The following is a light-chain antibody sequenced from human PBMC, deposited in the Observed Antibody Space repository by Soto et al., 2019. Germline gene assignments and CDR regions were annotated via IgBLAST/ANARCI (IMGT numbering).Light chain of an antibody. CDR2: TAS. Sequence: DIQMTQSPSSVSASVGDRVTITCRASQDINKWLAWYQQKPGLAPNLVIYTASRLHGGGPSRFNDSPYGTNYCLTYRLLQPEDVATYYGHQAKRFPLTFSGGTKVDIK. V-gene: IGKV1-12*01. CDR3: HQAKRFPLT. J-gene: IGKJ4*01. CDR1: QDINKW.